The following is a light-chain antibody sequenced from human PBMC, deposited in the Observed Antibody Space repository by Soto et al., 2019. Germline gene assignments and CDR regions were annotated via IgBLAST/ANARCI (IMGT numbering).Light chain of an antibody. CDR1: SSDVGGYNY. CDR2: DVS. Sequence: QSVLTQPASVSGSPGQSITISCTGTSSDVGGYNYVSWYQQHPGKAPKLMIYDVSNRPSGVSNRFSGSRSGNTASLTISGLQGEDEADYYCGSYTSSSTVVFGGGTKLTVL. V-gene: IGLV2-14*01. CDR3: GSYTSSSTVV. J-gene: IGLJ2*01.